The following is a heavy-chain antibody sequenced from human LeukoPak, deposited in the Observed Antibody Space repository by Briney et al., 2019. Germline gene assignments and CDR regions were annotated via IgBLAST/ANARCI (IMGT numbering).Heavy chain of an antibody. CDR1: GGSLSNYY. Sequence: PSETLSLTCTVSGGSLSNYYWSWIRQPPGKGLEWIGYIYYSGSTKYNPSLKSRVTISVDTSKNQFSLKLTSVTAADTAVYHCARDQWLGRLEGYGMDVWGQGTTVTVSS. J-gene: IGHJ6*02. CDR2: IYYSGST. D-gene: IGHD6-19*01. CDR3: ARDQWLGRLEGYGMDV. V-gene: IGHV4-59*01.